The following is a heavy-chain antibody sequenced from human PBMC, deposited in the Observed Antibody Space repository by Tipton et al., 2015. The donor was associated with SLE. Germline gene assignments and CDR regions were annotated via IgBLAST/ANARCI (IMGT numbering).Heavy chain of an antibody. CDR3: ARSSSVRTLLWPTFAY. CDR1: GATVSSFC. J-gene: IGHJ4*02. V-gene: IGHV4-59*08. CDR2: VCNSVST. Sequence: TLSLTCTVSGATVSSFCWNWIRQSPGKGLEWIACVCNSVSTNYDPSLKSRGTISVDTSKNHFSLKLTSVTAADTAVYFCARSSSVRTLLWPTFAYWGQGTLVTVSS. D-gene: IGHD2/OR15-2a*01.